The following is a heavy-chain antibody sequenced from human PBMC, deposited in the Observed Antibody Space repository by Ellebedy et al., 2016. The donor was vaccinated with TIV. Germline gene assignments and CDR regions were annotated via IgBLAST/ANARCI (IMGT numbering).Heavy chain of an antibody. CDR3: ARRETVAGVDY. CDR2: IYPGDSDT. J-gene: IGHJ4*02. CDR1: GYRFASYW. D-gene: IGHD6-19*01. Sequence: GESLKISCKGSGYRFASYWIGSVRQMPGTGLEWMGIIYPGDSDTRYSPSFQGQVTFSVDKSISTAYLQWSSLKASDTAMYYCARRETVAGVDYWGQGTLVTVSS. V-gene: IGHV5-51*01.